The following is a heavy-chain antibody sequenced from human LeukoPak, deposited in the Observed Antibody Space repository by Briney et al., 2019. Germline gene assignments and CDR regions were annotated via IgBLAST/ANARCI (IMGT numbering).Heavy chain of an antibody. CDR1: GGSISSGSYY. CDR3: ARDLEAEHTVTTEGAFDI. D-gene: IGHD4-11*01. Sequence: PSETLSLTCTVSGGSISSGSYYWSWIRQPAGKGLEWIGRIYTSGSTNYNPSLKSRVTISVDTSKNQFSLKLSSVTAADTAVYYCARDLEAEHTVTTEGAFDIWGQGTMVTVSS. J-gene: IGHJ3*02. CDR2: IYTSGST. V-gene: IGHV4-61*02.